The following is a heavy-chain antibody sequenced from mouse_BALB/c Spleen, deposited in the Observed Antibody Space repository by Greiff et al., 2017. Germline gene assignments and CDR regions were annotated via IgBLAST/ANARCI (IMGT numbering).Heavy chain of an antibody. CDR1: GYTFTSYY. J-gene: IGHJ3*01. V-gene: IGHV1S56*01. CDR2: IYPGNVNT. CDR3: ARGVAWFAY. Sequence: QVHVKQSGPELVKPGASVRISCKASGYTFTSYYIHWVKQRPGQGLEWIGWIYPGNVNTKYNEKFKGKATLTADKSSSTAYMQLSSLTSEDSAVYFCARGVAWFAYWGQGTLVTVSA.